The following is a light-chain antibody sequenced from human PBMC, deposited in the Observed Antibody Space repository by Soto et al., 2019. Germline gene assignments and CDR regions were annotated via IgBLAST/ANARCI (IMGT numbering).Light chain of an antibody. V-gene: IGKV2-28*01. CDR3: MQALQTPRT. J-gene: IGKJ1*01. CDR2: LGS. CDR1: HSLLHSNGYNY. Sequence: DIVMTHSPLSLPVTPGEPASISCRSSHSLLHSNGYNYLDWYLQKPGQSPQLLIYLGSNRASGAPDRFSGRGSGTDFTLKISRVEAEDVGVYYCMQALQTPRTFGQGTKVEI.